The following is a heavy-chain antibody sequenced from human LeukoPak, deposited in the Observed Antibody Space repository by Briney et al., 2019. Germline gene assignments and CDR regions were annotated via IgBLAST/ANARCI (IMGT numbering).Heavy chain of an antibody. CDR3: ARDKLGHGDYASWFDP. D-gene: IGHD4-17*01. V-gene: IGHV4-31*03. CDR2: IYYSGST. Sequence: SSETLSLTCTVSGGSVSIGGYYWSWIRQHPGTGLEWIVYIYYSGSTSYNPSLKSRVTISIDTSKNQFSLKLSSVTAADTAMYYCARDKLGHGDYASWFDPWGQGTLVTVSS. J-gene: IGHJ5*02. CDR1: GGSVSIGGYY.